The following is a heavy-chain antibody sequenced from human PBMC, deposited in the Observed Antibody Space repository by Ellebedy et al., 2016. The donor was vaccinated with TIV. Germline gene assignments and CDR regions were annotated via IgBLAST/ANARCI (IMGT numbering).Heavy chain of an antibody. V-gene: IGHV1-46*01. CDR1: GYTFTSYY. D-gene: IGHD2-8*01. Sequence: ASVKVSCKASGYTFTSYYMHWVRQAPGQGLEWMGIINPSGGSTSYAQKFQGRVTMTEDTSTDTAYMELSSLRSEDTAVYYCATDITPGKTNGVCYTIWGQGTLVTVSS. J-gene: IGHJ4*02. CDR2: INPSGGST. CDR3: ATDITPGKTNGVCYTI.